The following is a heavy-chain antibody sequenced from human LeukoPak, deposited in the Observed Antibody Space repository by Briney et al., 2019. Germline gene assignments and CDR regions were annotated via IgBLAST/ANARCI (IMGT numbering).Heavy chain of an antibody. CDR3: ARGENWNYILVAPDFRI. CDR2: INPNGGST. Sequence: ASVKVSCKASGYTFTRYYMHWVRQAPGQGLEWMGIINPNGGSTNYAQKFQGRVTMTRDMSTSTVYMELSSLRSEDTAVYYCARGENWNYILVAPDFRIWGQGTLVTVSS. CDR1: GYTFTRYY. V-gene: IGHV1-46*01. J-gene: IGHJ4*02. D-gene: IGHD1-7*01.